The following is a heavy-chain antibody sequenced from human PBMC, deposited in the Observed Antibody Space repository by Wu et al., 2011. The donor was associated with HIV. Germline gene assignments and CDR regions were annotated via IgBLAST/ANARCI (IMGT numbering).Heavy chain of an antibody. CDR1: GYTFTDYY. V-gene: IGHV1-2*02. J-gene: IGHJ5*02. D-gene: IGHD3-10*01. Sequence: QVQLVQSGAEVKKPGASVTVSCKASGYTFTDYYIHWVRQAPGQGLEWVGWINPNSGGAIYAQKFQGRVIMTRDTSISTVYMELGRLRSDDTAIYYCARVFDYYGSGRTNWFDPWGQGALVTVSS. CDR3: ARVFDYYGSGRTNWFDP. CDR2: INPNSGGA.